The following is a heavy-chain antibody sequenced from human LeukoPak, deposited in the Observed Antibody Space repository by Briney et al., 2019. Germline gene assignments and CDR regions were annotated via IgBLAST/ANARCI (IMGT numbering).Heavy chain of an antibody. D-gene: IGHD3-9*01. CDR2: ISSSSSYI. J-gene: IGHJ6*03. CDR3: AREYLTGYPIYYYYYYYMDV. Sequence: GRSLRLSCAASGFTFSSYSMNWVRQAPGKGLEWVSSISSSSSYIYYADSVKGRFTISRDNAKNSLYLQMNSLRAEDTAVYYCAREYLTGYPIYYYYYYYMDVWGKGTTVTISS. CDR1: GFTFSSYS. V-gene: IGHV3-21*01.